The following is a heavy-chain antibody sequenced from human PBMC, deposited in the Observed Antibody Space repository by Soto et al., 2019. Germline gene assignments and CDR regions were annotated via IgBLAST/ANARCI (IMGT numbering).Heavy chain of an antibody. V-gene: IGHV4-34*01. Sequence: QVQLQQRGAGLLRPSETLSLTCAVSGGSFRGYYWSWIRQSPGKGLEWIGEINHSGSTNSNPSLKSRVTISVDTSKTQFSMNLNSVTAADAAVYYCARGRGFMSRNALDLWGQGTRVIVSS. CDR3: ARGRGFMSRNALDL. CDR1: GGSFRGYY. J-gene: IGHJ3*01. CDR2: INHSGST.